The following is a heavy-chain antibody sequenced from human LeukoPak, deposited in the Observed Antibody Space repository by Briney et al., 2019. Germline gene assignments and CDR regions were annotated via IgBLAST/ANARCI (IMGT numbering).Heavy chain of an antibody. CDR3: ARDGFYGDYVQLNYFDY. CDR2: IIPIFGTA. V-gene: IGHV1-69*05. CDR1: GGTFSSYA. J-gene: IGHJ4*02. D-gene: IGHD4-17*01. Sequence: EASVKVSCKASGGTFSSYAISWVRQAPGQGLEWMGRIIPIFGTANYAQKLQGRVTMTTDTSTSTAYMELRSLRSDDTAVYYCARDGFYGDYVQLNYFDYWGQGTLVTVSS.